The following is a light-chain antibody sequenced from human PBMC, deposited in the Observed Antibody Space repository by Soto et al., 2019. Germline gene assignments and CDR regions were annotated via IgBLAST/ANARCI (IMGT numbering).Light chain of an antibody. Sequence: QSALTQPASVSGSPGQSITISCTGTISDVGGYNYVSWYQQHPGKAPKLMIYEVSHRPSGVSNRFSGSKSGNTASLTISGLQAEDEADYYCSSYRSSRGLPVVFGGGTKVTVL. CDR1: ISDVGGYNY. CDR2: EVS. CDR3: SSYRSSRGLPVV. J-gene: IGLJ2*01. V-gene: IGLV2-14*01.